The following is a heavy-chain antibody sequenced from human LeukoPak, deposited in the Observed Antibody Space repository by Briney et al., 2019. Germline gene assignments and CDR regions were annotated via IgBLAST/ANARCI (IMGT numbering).Heavy chain of an antibody. D-gene: IGHD2-2*02. CDR3: AREGSCSTTSCYKDY. CDR2: IYYSGST. V-gene: IGHV4-31*11. Sequence: PSQTLSLTCAVSGGSISSGDYYWSWIRQHPGKGLEWIGYIYYSGSTYYNPSLKSRVTISVDTSKNQFSLKLSSVTAADTAVYYCAREGSCSTTSCYKDYWGQGTLVTVSS. J-gene: IGHJ4*02. CDR1: GGSISSGDYY.